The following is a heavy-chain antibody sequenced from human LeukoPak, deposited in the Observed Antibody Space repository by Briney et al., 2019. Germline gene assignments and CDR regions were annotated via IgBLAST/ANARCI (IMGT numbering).Heavy chain of an antibody. D-gene: IGHD2-15*01. CDR2: IRWNSGSI. CDR1: GFTFDDYA. Sequence: GRSLRLSCAVSGFTFDDYAMQWVRHAPGKGLEWVSGIRWNSGSIGYADSVKGRFTISRDNAKHSLYLQMNSLRAEDTALYYCAKDIYCSGGSCLGGFDYWGQGTLVTVSS. J-gene: IGHJ4*02. V-gene: IGHV3-9*01. CDR3: AKDIYCSGGSCLGGFDY.